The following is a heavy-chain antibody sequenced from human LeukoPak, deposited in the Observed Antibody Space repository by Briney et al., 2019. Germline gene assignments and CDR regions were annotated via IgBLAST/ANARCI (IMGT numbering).Heavy chain of an antibody. CDR2: ISSSSSYI. J-gene: IGHJ3*02. CDR1: GFTFSAYN. D-gene: IGHD1-26*01. Sequence: PGGSLRLSCEGSGFTFSAYNMNWVRQAPGKGLEWVSSISSSSSYIYYADSVKGRFTISRDNAKNSLYLQMNSLRAEDTAVYYCATDYHYSGFDIWGQGTMVTVSS. CDR3: ATDYHYSGFDI. V-gene: IGHV3-21*04.